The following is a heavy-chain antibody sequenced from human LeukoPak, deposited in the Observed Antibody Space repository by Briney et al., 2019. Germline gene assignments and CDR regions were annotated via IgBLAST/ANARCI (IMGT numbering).Heavy chain of an antibody. CDR2: ISAYNGNT. CDR3: ARSPRGSSPGPIYYFDY. J-gene: IGHJ4*02. Sequence: GASVTVSCKASGYTFTSYGISWVRQAPGQGLEWMGWISAYNGNTNYAQKLQGRVTMTTDTSTSTAYMELRSLRSDDTAVYYCARSPRGSSPGPIYYFDYWGQGTLVTVSS. D-gene: IGHD1-26*01. CDR1: GYTFTSYG. V-gene: IGHV1-18*01.